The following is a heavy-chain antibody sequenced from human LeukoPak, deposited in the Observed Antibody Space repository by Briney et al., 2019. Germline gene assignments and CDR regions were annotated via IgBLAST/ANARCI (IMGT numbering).Heavy chain of an antibody. D-gene: IGHD2-21*02. V-gene: IGHV3-30*03. CDR3: AIGGLTTIDY. CDR1: GFSLSDFG. Sequence: GGSLRLSCAASGFSLSDFGTHWVRQAPGKGLEWVAVMSSDERNQYYADSVQGRFTLSRDNSRSTLFLQMNSLRVEDTAVYYCAIGGLTTIDYWGQGTLVAVSS. CDR2: MSSDERNQ. J-gene: IGHJ4*02.